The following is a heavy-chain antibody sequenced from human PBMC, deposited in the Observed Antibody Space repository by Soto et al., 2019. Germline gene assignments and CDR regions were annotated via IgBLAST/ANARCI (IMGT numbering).Heavy chain of an antibody. CDR3: ARRMVRGVLGPEPLYYMDV. D-gene: IGHD3-10*01. J-gene: IGHJ6*03. V-gene: IGHV4-39*01. CDR1: GGSISSSSYY. Sequence: SETLSLTCTVSGGSISSSSYYWGWIRQPPGKGLEWIGSIYYSGSTYYNPSLKSRVTISVDTSKNQFSLKLSSVTAADTAVYYCARRMVRGVLGPEPLYYMDVWGKGTTVTVSS. CDR2: IYYSGST.